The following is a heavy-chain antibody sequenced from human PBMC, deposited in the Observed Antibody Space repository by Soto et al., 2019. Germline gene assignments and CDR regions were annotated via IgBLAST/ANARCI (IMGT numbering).Heavy chain of an antibody. D-gene: IGHD3-22*01. J-gene: IGHJ5*02. CDR3: ARDRGPSSGYYPYWFDP. V-gene: IGHV1-69*12. CDR2: IIPIFGTA. Sequence: QVQLVQSGAEVKKPGSSVKVSCKASGGTFSSYAISWVRQAPGQGLEWMGEIIPIFGTANYAQKFQGRVTSTADESTSTDYMELSSLGSADTAVYYWARDRGPSSGYYPYWFDPWGQGTLVTVSS. CDR1: GGTFSSYA.